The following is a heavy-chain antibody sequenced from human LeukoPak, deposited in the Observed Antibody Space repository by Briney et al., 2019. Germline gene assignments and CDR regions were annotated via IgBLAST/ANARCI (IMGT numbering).Heavy chain of an antibody. Sequence: SVKVSCKASGGTFSSYAISWVRRAPGQGLEWMGGIIPIFGTANYAQKFQGRVTITADKSTSTAYMELSSLRSEDTAVYYCASVGEYYGSGSYYFGYWGQGTLVTVSS. D-gene: IGHD3-10*01. CDR1: GGTFSSYA. CDR3: ASVGEYYGSGSYYFGY. J-gene: IGHJ4*02. CDR2: IIPIFGTA. V-gene: IGHV1-69*06.